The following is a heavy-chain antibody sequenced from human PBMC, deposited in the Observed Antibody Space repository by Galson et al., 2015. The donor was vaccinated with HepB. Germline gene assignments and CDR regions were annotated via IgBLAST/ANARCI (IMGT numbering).Heavy chain of an antibody. D-gene: IGHD2-2*01. CDR2: ISDSGRST. V-gene: IGHV3-23*01. Sequence: SLRLSCAASGFTFSTYAMCWVRQAPGKGLEWVSTISDSGRSTYYADSVKGRFTISRDTSKNMLYLQVNSLRVEDTAIYYCQGIAMPERGQILVGGQGTLVTVSS. J-gene: IGHJ4*02. CDR1: GFTFSTYA. CDR3: QGIAMPERGQILV.